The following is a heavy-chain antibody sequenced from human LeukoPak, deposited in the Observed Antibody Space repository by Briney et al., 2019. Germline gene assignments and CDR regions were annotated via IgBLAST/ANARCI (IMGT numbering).Heavy chain of an antibody. D-gene: IGHD2-15*01. CDR1: GFTFSSYV. J-gene: IGHJ4*02. V-gene: IGHV3-64D*09. CDR2: ISSNGDRT. Sequence: GGSLRLSCSASGFTFSSYVMHWVRQAPGKGLEYVSGISSNGDRTYYADSVKGRFIISRDNSKNTLYLQMSSLRAEDTAVYYCANFPSTPNDIVVVVAAGYFDYWGQGTLVTVSS. CDR3: ANFPSTPNDIVVVVAAGYFDY.